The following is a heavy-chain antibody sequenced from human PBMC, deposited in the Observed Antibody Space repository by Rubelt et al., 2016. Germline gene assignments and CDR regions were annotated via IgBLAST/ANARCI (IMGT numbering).Heavy chain of an antibody. D-gene: IGHD4-17*01. Sequence: QVQLQESGPGLVKPSETLSLTCTVSGVSVSSPTYYWSWVRQPPGKGLPWIGYVYYSGSTNYNPSLKSRVTISVDTSKNQFSLKLTSVTAADTAVYYCARGGTTNWFDPWGQETLVTVSS. CDR1: GVSVSSPTYY. J-gene: IGHJ5*02. CDR3: ARGGTTNWFDP. CDR2: VYYSGST. V-gene: IGHV4-61*01.